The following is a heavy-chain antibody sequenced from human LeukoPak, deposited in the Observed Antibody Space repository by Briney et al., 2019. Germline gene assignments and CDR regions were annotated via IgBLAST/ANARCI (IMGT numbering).Heavy chain of an antibody. Sequence: GGSLRLSCAASGFTFSSYWMSWVRQAPGRGLEWVANLREDGSDKYYVDSVKGRFNISRDNAQSSLYLQVNSQRAEDTAVYYCARGRSLDYWGQGTLVTVSS. J-gene: IGHJ4*02. CDR3: ARGRSLDY. D-gene: IGHD3-10*01. CDR1: GFTFSSYW. CDR2: LREDGSDK. V-gene: IGHV3-7*05.